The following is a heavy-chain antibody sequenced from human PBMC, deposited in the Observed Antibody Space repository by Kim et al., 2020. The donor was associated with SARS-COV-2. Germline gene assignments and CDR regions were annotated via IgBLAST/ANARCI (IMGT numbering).Heavy chain of an antibody. V-gene: IGHV3-11*05. CDR3: ARGTRGYFDY. CDR2: YK. D-gene: IGHD4-17*01. J-gene: IGHJ4*02. Sequence: YKNYPGSWKGRFTSSRDNAKNSLYLQMNSLRAEDTAVYYCARGTRGYFDYWGQGTLVTVSS.